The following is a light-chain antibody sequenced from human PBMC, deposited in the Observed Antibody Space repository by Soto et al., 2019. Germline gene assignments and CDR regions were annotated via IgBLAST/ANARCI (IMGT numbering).Light chain of an antibody. Sequence: QSALTQPASVSGSPGQSITISCTGTSSDVGGYNYVSWYRHHPGKAPKLMIFEVNNRPSGVSNRFSGSKSGNTASLTISGLQAEDEADYYCSSYTSSSTLVFGGGTKVTVL. J-gene: IGLJ3*02. CDR3: SSYTSSSTLV. V-gene: IGLV2-14*01. CDR1: SSDVGGYNY. CDR2: EVN.